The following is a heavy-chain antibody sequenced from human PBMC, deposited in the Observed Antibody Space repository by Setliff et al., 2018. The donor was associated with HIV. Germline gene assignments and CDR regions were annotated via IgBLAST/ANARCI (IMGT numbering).Heavy chain of an antibody. CDR3: ARGGLGVVTSFDS. V-gene: IGHV4-31*03. CDR1: GGSISSGGYY. D-gene: IGHD3-3*01. Sequence: KASETLSLTCTVSGGSISSGGYYWSWIRQHPGKGLEWIGYIHYSGNTYNNPSLNSRISISVDMSKNKFSLKLSPLTAADTAVYYCARGGLGVVTSFDSWGPGTLVTVSS. CDR2: IHYSGNT. J-gene: IGHJ4*02.